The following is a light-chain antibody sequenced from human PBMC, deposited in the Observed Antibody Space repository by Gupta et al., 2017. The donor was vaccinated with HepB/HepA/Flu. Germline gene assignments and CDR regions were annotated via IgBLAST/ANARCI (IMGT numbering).Light chain of an antibody. J-gene: IGLJ3*02. V-gene: IGLV3-25*03. Sequence: SYELTQPPSVSVSPGQTARITCSGDPLSKKYAYWYQQKPGQAPVMVIYKDSVRPSGLPERFSGSHSGTTVTLTISTVQAEDEADYYCQSADSSAWVFGGGTKVTVL. CDR2: KDS. CDR1: PLSKKY. CDR3: QSADSSAWV.